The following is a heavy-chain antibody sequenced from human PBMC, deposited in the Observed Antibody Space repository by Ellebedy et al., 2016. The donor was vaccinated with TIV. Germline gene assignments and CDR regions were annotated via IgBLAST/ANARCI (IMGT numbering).Heavy chain of an antibody. CDR2: INGDGSSA. J-gene: IGHJ5*02. CDR1: GFTFRDHW. Sequence: PGGFLRLSCAASGFTFRDHWMHWIRQAPGKGLVWVSRINGDGSSANYADSVKGRFTISRDNAKSTLYLQMNRLRPEDTAVFYWAREAVWFDPWGQGTLVTVSS. CDR3: AREAVWFDP. V-gene: IGHV3-74*01.